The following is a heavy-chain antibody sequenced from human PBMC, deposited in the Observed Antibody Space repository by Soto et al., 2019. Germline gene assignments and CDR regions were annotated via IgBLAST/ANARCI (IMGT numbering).Heavy chain of an antibody. J-gene: IGHJ4*02. CDR2: IYYSGST. V-gene: IGHV4-31*03. CDR3: ARTPGY. CDR1: GGSIRSGGYY. Sequence: PSETLSLTCTFSGGSIRSGGYYLSWIRQHPGKGLEWIGYIYYSGSTYYSPSLKSRVTISVDTSKNQFSLKLSSVTAADTAVYYCARTPGYWGQGTLVTVSS.